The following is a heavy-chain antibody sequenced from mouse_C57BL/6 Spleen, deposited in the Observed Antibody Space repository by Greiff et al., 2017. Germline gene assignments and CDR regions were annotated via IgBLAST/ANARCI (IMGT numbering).Heavy chain of an antibody. CDR1: GYTFTSYW. CDR2: IDPNSGGT. CDR3: ARRGTVVRGLGAMDY. Sequence: QVQLQQPGAELVKPGASVKLSCKASGYTFTSYWMHWVKQRPGRGLEWIGRIDPNSGGTKYNEKFKSKATLTVDKPSSTAYMQRSSLTSEDSAVYYCARRGTVVRGLGAMDYWGQGTSVTVSS. V-gene: IGHV1-72*01. J-gene: IGHJ4*01. D-gene: IGHD1-1*01.